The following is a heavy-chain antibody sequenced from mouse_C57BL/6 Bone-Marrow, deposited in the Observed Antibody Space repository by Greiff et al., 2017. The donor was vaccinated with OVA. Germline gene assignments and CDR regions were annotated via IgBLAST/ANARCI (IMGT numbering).Heavy chain of an antibody. Sequence: EVQGVESGGGLVKPGGSLKLSCAASGFTFSSYAMSWVRQTPEKRLEWVATISDGGSYTYYPDNVKGRFTISRDNAKNNLYLQMSHLKSEDTAVYYCARERYYSMDYWGQGTSVTVSS. CDR3: ARERYYSMDY. V-gene: IGHV5-4*01. CDR1: GFTFSSYA. CDR2: ISDGGSYT. J-gene: IGHJ4*01.